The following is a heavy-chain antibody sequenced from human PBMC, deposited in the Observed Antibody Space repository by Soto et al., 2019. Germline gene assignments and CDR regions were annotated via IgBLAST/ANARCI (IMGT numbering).Heavy chain of an antibody. CDR3: ARDRGWYGPPDV. CDR2: ISGSSGYT. V-gene: IGHV3-11*06. CDR1: GFSFSDSY. Sequence: QVQLVESGGGLVKPGGSLRLSCAASGFSFSDSYMSWVRQAPGKGLEWVAYISGSSGYTGYADSVKGRFTISRDNAKNSLYLQMNSLGVEDTAVYYCARDRGWYGPPDVWGQGTTVTVSS. D-gene: IGHD3-10*01. J-gene: IGHJ6*02.